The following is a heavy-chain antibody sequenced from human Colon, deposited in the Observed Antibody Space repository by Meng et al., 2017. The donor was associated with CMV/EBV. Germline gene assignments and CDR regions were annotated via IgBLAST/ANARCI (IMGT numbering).Heavy chain of an antibody. Sequence: GESLKISCAASGFTFSNYWMTWLRQAPGRGPEVVAHIKEDGSEKYFVASVKGRFTISRDNANNSLYLQMISLRPEDTARYFCIKDPSEGDDSWGQGTPVNVSS. D-gene: IGHD2-21*01. CDR3: IKDPSEGDDS. CDR1: GFTFSNYW. J-gene: IGHJ4*02. V-gene: IGHV3-7*03. CDR2: IKEDGSEK.